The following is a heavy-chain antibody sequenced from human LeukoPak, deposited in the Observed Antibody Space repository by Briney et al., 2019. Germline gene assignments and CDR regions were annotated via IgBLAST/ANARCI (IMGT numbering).Heavy chain of an antibody. CDR3: ARSFGLVGAVAWFDP. CDR2: TYYRSKWFN. D-gene: IGHD1-26*01. CDR1: GDSVSSKSAA. V-gene: IGHV6-1*01. Sequence: SQTLSLTCAISGDSVSSKSAAWNWIRQSPSRGLEWLGRTYYRSKWFNDYAVSLKSQITINPDTSKNQFSLQLNSVTLEDTAVYYCARSFGLVGAVAWFDPWGQGTLVTVSS. J-gene: IGHJ5*02.